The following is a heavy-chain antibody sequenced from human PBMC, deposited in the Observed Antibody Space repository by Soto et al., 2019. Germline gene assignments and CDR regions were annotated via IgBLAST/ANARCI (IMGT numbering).Heavy chain of an antibody. Sequence: LSLTCTVSGGSISSYYWSWIRQPAGKGLEWIGRIYTSGSTNYNPSLKSRVTMSVDTSKNQFSLKLSSVTAADTAVYYCARVVVAGPSYYYYYGMDVWGQGTTVTVSS. J-gene: IGHJ6*02. CDR3: ARVVVAGPSYYYYYGMDV. D-gene: IGHD2-15*01. CDR1: GGSISSYY. CDR2: IYTSGST. V-gene: IGHV4-4*07.